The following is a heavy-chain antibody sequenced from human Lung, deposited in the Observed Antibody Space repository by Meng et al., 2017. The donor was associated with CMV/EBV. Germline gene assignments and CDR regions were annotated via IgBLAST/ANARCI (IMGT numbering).Heavy chain of an antibody. CDR3: ASGGYCSSTSCYRGWFDP. D-gene: IGHD2-2*02. V-gene: IGHV1-2*02. J-gene: IGHJ5*02. CDR2: INPNSGGT. Sequence: ASXXVSXKASGYTFTGYYMHWVRQAPGQGLEWMGWINPNSGGTNYAQKFQGRVTTTGDTSIRTAYMELSRLRSDDTAVYYCASGGYCSSTSCYRGWFDPWGQGXLVTVSS. CDR1: GYTFTGYY.